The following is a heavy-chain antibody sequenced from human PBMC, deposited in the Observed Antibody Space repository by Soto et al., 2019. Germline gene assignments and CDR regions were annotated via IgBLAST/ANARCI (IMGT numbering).Heavy chain of an antibody. Sequence: LSLTCTVSGGSISSGGYYWSWIRQHPGKGLEWIGYIYYSGSTYYNPSLKSRVTISVDTSKNQFSLKLSSVTAADTAVYYCARALLGQYDFWSGYYTGSFDYWGQGTLVTVS. V-gene: IGHV4-31*03. CDR1: GGSISSGGYY. D-gene: IGHD3-3*01. CDR3: ARALLGQYDFWSGYYTGSFDY. CDR2: IYYSGST. J-gene: IGHJ4*02.